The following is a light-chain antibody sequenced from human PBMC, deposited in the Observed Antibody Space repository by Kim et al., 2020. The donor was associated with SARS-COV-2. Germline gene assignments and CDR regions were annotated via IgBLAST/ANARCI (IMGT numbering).Light chain of an antibody. CDR3: CSYAGSSTWV. Sequence: GQSNTISCTETGSDVGSYNLVSWYQQRPGKAPKLMIYEGSKRPSGVSNRFSGSKSGNTASLTISGLQAEDEADYYCCSYAGSSTWVFGGGTQLTVL. J-gene: IGLJ3*02. V-gene: IGLV2-23*01. CDR1: GSDVGSYNL. CDR2: EGS.